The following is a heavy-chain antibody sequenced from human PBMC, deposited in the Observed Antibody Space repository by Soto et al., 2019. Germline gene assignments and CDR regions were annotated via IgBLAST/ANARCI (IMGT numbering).Heavy chain of an antibody. CDR3: ARDGVKDIVVVPAAPGAFDI. CDR2: INPSGGST. CDR1: GYTFNSYY. V-gene: IGHV1-46*02. J-gene: IGHJ3*02. Sequence: ASVKVSCKASGYTFNSYYMHWVRQAPGQGLEWMGIINPSGGSTSYAQKFQGRVTMTRDTSTSTVYMELSSLRSEDTAVYYCARDGVKDIVVVPAAPGAFDIWGQGTMVTVSS. D-gene: IGHD2-2*01.